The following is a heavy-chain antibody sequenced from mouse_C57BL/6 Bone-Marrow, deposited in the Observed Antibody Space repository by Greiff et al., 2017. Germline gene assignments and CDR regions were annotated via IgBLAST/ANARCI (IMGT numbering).Heavy chain of an antibody. D-gene: IGHD2-2*01. CDR3: ARERDLLWLRRGFYY. Sequence: QVQLQQPGAELVKPGASVKLSCKASGYTFTSYWMHWVKQRPGQGLEWIGMIHPNSGSTNYNEKFKSKATLTVDKSSSTAYMQLSSLTSEDSAVYYCARERDLLWLRRGFYYGGQGTTLTVSA. J-gene: IGHJ2*01. CDR1: GYTFTSYW. CDR2: IHPNSGST. V-gene: IGHV1-64*01.